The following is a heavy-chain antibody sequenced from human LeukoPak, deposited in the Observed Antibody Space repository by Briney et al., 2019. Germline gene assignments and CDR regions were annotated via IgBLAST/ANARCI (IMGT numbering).Heavy chain of an antibody. CDR3: ARGELASYYYYYMDV. Sequence: ASVKVSCTASGYTFTGYYMHWVRQAPGQGLEWMGWINPDSGGTNYAQKFQGRVTMTRDTSISTAYMELSRLRSDDTAVYYCARGELASYYYYYMDVWGKGTTVTISS. V-gene: IGHV1-2*02. D-gene: IGHD1-1*01. CDR1: GYTFTGYY. J-gene: IGHJ6*03. CDR2: INPDSGGT.